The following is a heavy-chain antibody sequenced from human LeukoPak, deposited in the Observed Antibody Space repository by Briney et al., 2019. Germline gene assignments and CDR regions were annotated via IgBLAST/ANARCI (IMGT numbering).Heavy chain of an antibody. D-gene: IGHD6-19*01. J-gene: IGHJ4*02. CDR2: TSASGSST. CDR1: GFTFSSYA. V-gene: IGHV3-23*01. CDR3: AKDQGSGWDY. Sequence: GGSLRLSCAASGFTFSSYAMSWVRQAPGKGLEWVSATSASGSSTYYADSVKGRFTISRDNSKNTLYLQMNSLRAEDTAVYYCAKDQGSGWDYWGQGTLVTVSS.